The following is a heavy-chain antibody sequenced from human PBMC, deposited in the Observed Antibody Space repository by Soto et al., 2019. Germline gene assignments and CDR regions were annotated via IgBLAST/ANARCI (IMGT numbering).Heavy chain of an antibody. CDR2: IYHSGRT. Sequence: QVQLQESGPGLVKPSQTLSLTCTVSGGSMSNGYYYWSWVRQNPGQGLEWVGHIYHSGRTYYNPSLNSRVGIFVDTSTNQFSLNLNSVTAADTAVYSCATWTDVSLAYFDPWGQGTPVTVSS. D-gene: IGHD3-16*01. CDR1: GGSMSNGYYY. V-gene: IGHV4-31*03. CDR3: ATWTDVSLAYFDP. J-gene: IGHJ4*02.